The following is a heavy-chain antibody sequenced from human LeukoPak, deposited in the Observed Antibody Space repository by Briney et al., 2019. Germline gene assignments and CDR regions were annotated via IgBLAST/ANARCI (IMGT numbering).Heavy chain of an antibody. CDR1: GGTFSSYA. CDR2: IIPIFGTA. V-gene: IGHV1-69*13. CDR3: ARTISHGYYGMDV. Sequence: ASVKVSCKASGGTFSSYAISWVRQAPGQGLEWMGGIIPIFGTANYAQKFQGRVTITADESTSTAYMELSSLRFEDTAVYYCARTISHGYYGMDVWGQGTTVTVSS. J-gene: IGHJ6*02.